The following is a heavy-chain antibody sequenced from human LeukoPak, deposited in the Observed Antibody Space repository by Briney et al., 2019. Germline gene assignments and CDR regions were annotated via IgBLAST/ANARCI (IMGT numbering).Heavy chain of an antibody. CDR2: TYQSGST. Sequence: SETLSLTCTVSGYSISSGHYWGWIRPPPGRGLEWIGSTYQSGSTYYNPSLKSRLTISVDTSKNQFSLKLSSVTAADTAVYYCARIEQGTAIDYWGQGTLVTVSS. J-gene: IGHJ4*02. CDR1: GYSISSGHY. D-gene: IGHD5-18*01. V-gene: IGHV4-38-2*02. CDR3: ARIEQGTAIDY.